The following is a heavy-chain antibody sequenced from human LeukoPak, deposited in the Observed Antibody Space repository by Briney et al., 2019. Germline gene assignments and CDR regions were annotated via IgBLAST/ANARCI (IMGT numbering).Heavy chain of an antibody. Sequence: PGGSLRLSCAASGFTFSNAWMSWVRQAPGKGLEWVGRIKSKTDGGTTDYAAPVKGRFTISRDDSKNTLYLQMNSLKTEDTAVYYCTTDQSYDSSGYYSYFDYWGQGTLVTVSS. CDR1: GFTFSNAW. V-gene: IGHV3-15*01. CDR3: TTDQSYDSSGYYSYFDY. J-gene: IGHJ4*02. D-gene: IGHD3-22*01. CDR2: IKSKTDGGTT.